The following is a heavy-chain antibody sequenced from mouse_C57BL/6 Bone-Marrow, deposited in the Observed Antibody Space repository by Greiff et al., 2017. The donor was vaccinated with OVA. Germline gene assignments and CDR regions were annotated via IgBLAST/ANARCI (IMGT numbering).Heavy chain of an antibody. V-gene: IGHV1-82*01. J-gene: IGHJ2*01. CDR1: GYAFSSSW. CDR2: IYPGDGDT. CDR3: ARFGPLDY. Sequence: VQLQQSGPELVKPGASVKISCKASGYAFSSSWMNWVKQRPGKGLEWIGRIYPGDGDTNYNGKFKGKATLTADKSSSTAYMQLSSLTSEDSAVYFGARFGPLDYWGQGTTLTVSS.